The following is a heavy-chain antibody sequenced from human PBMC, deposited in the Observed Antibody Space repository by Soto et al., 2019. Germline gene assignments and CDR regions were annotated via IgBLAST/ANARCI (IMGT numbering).Heavy chain of an antibody. CDR3: AKSPNFYCSSYHCYKYYFDY. J-gene: IGHJ4*02. V-gene: IGHV3-30*18. Sequence: GGSLRPSCAASGFTFKTFGMHWVRQAPGKGLEWVAVISYDGSDKYYSDSVRGRFTISRDNSMNTLYLQMNSLRTEDTAVYYCAKSPNFYCSSYHCYKYYFDYWGQGTLVTVSS. D-gene: IGHD2-2*01. CDR1: GFTFKTFG. CDR2: ISYDGSDK.